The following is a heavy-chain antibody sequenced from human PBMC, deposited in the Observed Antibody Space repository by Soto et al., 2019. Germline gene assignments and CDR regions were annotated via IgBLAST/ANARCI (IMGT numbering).Heavy chain of an antibody. J-gene: IGHJ4*02. Sequence: QVQLVQSGAEVKKPGSSVKVSCKASGGTFSSYAISWVRQAPGQGLEWMGGIIPIFGTANYAQKFQGRVTITADEYTSTADMELSSMRSEDTAVYYCARDEGRDGYNGHFGYWGQGTLVTVSS. V-gene: IGHV1-69*01. CDR2: IIPIFGTA. CDR1: GGTFSSYA. D-gene: IGHD5-12*01. CDR3: ARDEGRDGYNGHFGY.